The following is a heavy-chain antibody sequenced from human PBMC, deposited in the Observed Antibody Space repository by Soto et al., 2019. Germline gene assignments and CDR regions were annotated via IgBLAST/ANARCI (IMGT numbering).Heavy chain of an antibody. CDR1: GYTFTSYY. D-gene: IGHD6-6*01. CDR2: ISGYNGNT. J-gene: IGHJ4*02. V-gene: IGHV1-18*01. Sequence: QVQLVQSGAEVKKPGASVKVSCKASGYTFTSYYISWVRQAPGQGLEWLGWISGYNGNTNYAQQLQGRVTMPTHTSTSTAYLHLTSLRSDDTAVYYCARDGPPSSNWCQGTLVTVSS. CDR3: ARDGPPSSN.